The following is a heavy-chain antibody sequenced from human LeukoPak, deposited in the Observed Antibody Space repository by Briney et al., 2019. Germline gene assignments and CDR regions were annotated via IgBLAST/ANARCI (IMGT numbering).Heavy chain of an antibody. D-gene: IGHD2-2*01. Sequence: GRSLRLSCAASGFNFSSYAMHWVRRAPGKGLEWVAVISYDGSNKYYADSVKGRFTISRDNSKNTLYLQMNSLRAEDTAVYYCARDQEYQLLWDAFDIWGQGTMVTVSS. CDR3: ARDQEYQLLWDAFDI. J-gene: IGHJ3*02. V-gene: IGHV3-30-3*01. CDR1: GFNFSSYA. CDR2: ISYDGSNK.